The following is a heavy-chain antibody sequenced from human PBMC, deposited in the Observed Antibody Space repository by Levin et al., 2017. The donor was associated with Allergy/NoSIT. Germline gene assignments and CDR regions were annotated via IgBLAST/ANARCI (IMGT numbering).Heavy chain of an antibody. CDR3: ARDRIERSGGSCYLLCHYYYYGMDV. J-gene: IGHJ6*02. Sequence: GALRLSCAASGFTFSSYWMSWVRQAPGKGLEWVANIKQDGSEKYYVDSVKGRFTISRDNAKNSLYLQMNSLRAEDTAVYYCARDRIERSGGSCYLLCHYYYYGMDVWGQGTTVTVSS. D-gene: IGHD2-15*01. CDR2: IKQDGSEK. CDR1: GFTFSSYW. V-gene: IGHV3-7*01.